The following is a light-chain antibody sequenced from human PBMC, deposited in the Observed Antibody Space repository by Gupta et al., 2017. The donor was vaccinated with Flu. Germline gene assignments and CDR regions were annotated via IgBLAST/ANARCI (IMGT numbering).Light chain of an antibody. CDR2: AVS. Sequence: PSSLSASVGDRVTITCRASQSVSTYLNWYQQKPGKAPKLLIYAVSSVESGVPSRFSGSGSGTDFTLTISRRQPEDFATYYCQQRSITPFTFGGGTNVEIK. CDR1: QSVSTY. V-gene: IGKV1-39*01. CDR3: QQRSITPFT. J-gene: IGKJ4*01.